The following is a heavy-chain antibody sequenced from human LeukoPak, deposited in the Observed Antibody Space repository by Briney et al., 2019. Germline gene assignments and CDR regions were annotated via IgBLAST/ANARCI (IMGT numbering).Heavy chain of an antibody. V-gene: IGHV6-1*01. Sequence: SQTLSLTCAISGDSVSSDTATWNWIRQSPSRGLEWLGRTYYRSSWYNDYAVSVRSRITINADTSKNQLSLQLDSVTPEDTAVYYCATGVVGTFWDWGQGTLVTVSS. CDR2: TYYRSSWYN. CDR3: ATGVVGTFWD. D-gene: IGHD2-15*01. J-gene: IGHJ4*02. CDR1: GDSVSSDTAT.